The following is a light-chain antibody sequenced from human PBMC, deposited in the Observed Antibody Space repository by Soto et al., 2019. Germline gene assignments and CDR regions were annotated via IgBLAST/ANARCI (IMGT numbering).Light chain of an antibody. Sequence: EIVITQSPSTLSVSPGERDTLTCRASQSVSSNLAWYQQKPGQAPRLLIYGASTRATGIPARFSGSGSGTEFTLTISSLQSEDFAVYYCQQYVTSSPRPFGQGTKVDIK. CDR3: QQYVTSSPRP. CDR1: QSVSSN. CDR2: GAS. V-gene: IGKV3-15*01. J-gene: IGKJ1*01.